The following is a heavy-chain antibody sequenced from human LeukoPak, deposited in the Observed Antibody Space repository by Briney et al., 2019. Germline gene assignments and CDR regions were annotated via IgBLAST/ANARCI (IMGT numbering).Heavy chain of an antibody. J-gene: IGHJ4*02. CDR3: ARQRRYYVSGSYYNVFDY. D-gene: IGHD3-10*01. CDR1: GGSFNIYY. Sequence: SETLSLPCAVYGGSFNIYYWNWIRHSPGKGLEWIGEINHTGTTNYNPSLKSRFTISVDTSKNQFSLKLSSVTAADTAVYYCARQRRYYVSGSYYNVFDYWGQGTLVTVSS. V-gene: IGHV4-34*01. CDR2: INHTGTT.